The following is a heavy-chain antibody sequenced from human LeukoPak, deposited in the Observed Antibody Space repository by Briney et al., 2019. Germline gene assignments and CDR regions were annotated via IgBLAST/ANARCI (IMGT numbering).Heavy chain of an antibody. Sequence: PGGSLRLSCAASGFTFSSYSMNWVRQAPGKGLEWVSSISSSSSYIYYADSVKGRFTISRDNAKNSLYLQMNSLRAEDTAVYYCAKSLVAVAGVIDYWGQGTLVTVSS. CDR2: ISSSSSYI. CDR3: AKSLVAVAGVIDY. J-gene: IGHJ4*02. D-gene: IGHD6-19*01. V-gene: IGHV3-21*01. CDR1: GFTFSSYS.